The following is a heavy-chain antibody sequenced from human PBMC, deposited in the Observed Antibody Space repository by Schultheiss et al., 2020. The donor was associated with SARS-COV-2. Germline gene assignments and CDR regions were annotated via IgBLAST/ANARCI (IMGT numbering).Heavy chain of an antibody. Sequence: SETLSLTCAVYGGSFSGYYWSWIRQPPGKGLEWIGEINHSGSTNYNPSLKSRVTISVDTSKNQFSLKLSSVTAADTAVYYCASPESYCSGGSCYSGPVFDYWGQGTLVTVSS. V-gene: IGHV4-34*01. CDR1: GGSFSGYY. CDR3: ASPESYCSGGSCYSGPVFDY. CDR2: INHSGST. J-gene: IGHJ4*02. D-gene: IGHD2-15*01.